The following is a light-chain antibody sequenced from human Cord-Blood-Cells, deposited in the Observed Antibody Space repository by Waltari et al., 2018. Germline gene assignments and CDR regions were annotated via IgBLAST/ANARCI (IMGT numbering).Light chain of an antibody. CDR2: AAS. CDR3: QQSYSTLPYT. CDR1: QSISSY. Sequence: DIQMTKTPSPLSASVGDRVTITCRASQSISSYLNWYRQKPGKAPKLLIYAASSLQSGVPSRFSGSGSGTDFTLTISSLQPEDFATYYCQQSYSTLPYTFGQGTKLEIK. V-gene: IGKV1-39*01. J-gene: IGKJ2*01.